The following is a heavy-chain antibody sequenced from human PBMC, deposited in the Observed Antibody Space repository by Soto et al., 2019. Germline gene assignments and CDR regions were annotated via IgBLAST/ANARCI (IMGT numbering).Heavy chain of an antibody. CDR1: GFTFSSYS. CDR3: AGKIQLWLSDYYGMDV. CDR2: ISSSSSTI. J-gene: IGHJ6*02. Sequence: PGGTLRLSCAASGFTFSSYSMNWVRQAPGKGLEWVSYISSSSSTIYYADSVKGRFTISRDNAKNSLYLQMNSLRDEDTAVYYCAGKIQLWLSDYYGMDVWGQGTTVTVSS. V-gene: IGHV3-48*02. D-gene: IGHD5-18*01.